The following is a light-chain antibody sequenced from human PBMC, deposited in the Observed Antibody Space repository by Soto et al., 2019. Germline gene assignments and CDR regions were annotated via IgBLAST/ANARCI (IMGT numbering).Light chain of an antibody. CDR1: QTISQW. J-gene: IGKJ2*03. V-gene: IGKV1-5*01. CDR3: QQYNTWYS. CDR2: DAS. Sequence: DIQMTQSPSTLSASLGDRVTITCRASQTISQWLAWYQQKQGKAPNLLIYDASSLETGVPSRFGGSGAGTEFAPTISSLHPDYFATYYCQQYNTWYSFGQGTKLEVK.